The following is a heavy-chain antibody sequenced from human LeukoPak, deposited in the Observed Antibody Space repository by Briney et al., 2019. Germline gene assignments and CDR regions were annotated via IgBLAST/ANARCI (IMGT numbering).Heavy chain of an antibody. CDR3: ATALWGSYRPLDY. J-gene: IGHJ4*02. Sequence: KTGGSLRLSCAASGFTFSSYSMNWVRQAPGKGLEWVSSISSSSSYIYYADSVKGRFTISRDNSKNTLYLQMNSLRAEDTAVYYCATALWGSYRPLDYWGQGTLVTVSS. V-gene: IGHV3-21*01. D-gene: IGHD3-16*02. CDR2: ISSSSSYI. CDR1: GFTFSSYS.